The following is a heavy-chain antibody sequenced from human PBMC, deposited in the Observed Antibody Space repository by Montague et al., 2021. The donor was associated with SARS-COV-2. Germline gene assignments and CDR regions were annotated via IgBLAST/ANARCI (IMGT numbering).Heavy chain of an antibody. Sequence: TLSLTCSILCPATRSGDAYWRWISQHTGTGLESIGFTFHNGGSYYNPSLKSRVLISVDTSKNQFSLKLISVTAADTAVYYCAKNWGSGITDNWFDPWGQGTLVTVSS. J-gene: IGHJ5*02. CDR2: TFHNGGS. CDR1: CPATRSGDAY. V-gene: IGHV4-31*03. D-gene: IGHD1-20*01. CDR3: AKNWGSGITDNWFDP.